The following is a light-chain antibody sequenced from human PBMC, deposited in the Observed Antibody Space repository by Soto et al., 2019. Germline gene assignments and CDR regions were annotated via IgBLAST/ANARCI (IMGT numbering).Light chain of an antibody. J-gene: IGKJ5*01. V-gene: IGKV3-15*01. Sequence: EIVMTQSPATLSVSPGERATLSCRASQSVSSNLAWYQQKPGQAPKLLIFDASTRATGVPARFSGSGSGTEFTLTVSSLQSEDIAVYFCQQYNDWLPNFGHVTRLEIK. CDR2: DAS. CDR1: QSVSSN. CDR3: QQYNDWLPN.